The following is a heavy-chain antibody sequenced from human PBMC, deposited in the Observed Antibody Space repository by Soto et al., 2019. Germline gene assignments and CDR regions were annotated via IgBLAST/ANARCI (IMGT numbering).Heavy chain of an antibody. Sequence: EVNLVESGGGLVKPGGSLRLSCAASGFTFSSYSLNWIRQAPGKGLEWVSSIGGSTSYIFYADSVKGRFTISTDNATKSVCLQMNNLRVEDTAVYYCARGSAYDHVWGYWGQGALVTVSS. J-gene: IGHJ1*01. D-gene: IGHD3-16*01. V-gene: IGHV3-21*01. CDR1: GFTFSSYS. CDR3: ARGSAYDHVWGY. CDR2: IGGSTSYI.